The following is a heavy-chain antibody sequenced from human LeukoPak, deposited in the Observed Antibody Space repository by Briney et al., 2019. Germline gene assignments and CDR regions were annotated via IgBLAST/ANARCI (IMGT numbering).Heavy chain of an antibody. CDR2: MYYGGNS. D-gene: IGHD6-13*01. J-gene: IGHJ4*02. V-gene: IGHV4-31*03. CDR1: GGSISSVGYY. Sequence: SKTLSLTRTDSGGSISSVGYYWSWIRQFPGRGLEWIGYMYYGGNSYYNPSLKSRVNMSVGTSKNQFSLKLNSVTAADTAVYYCARYSSTYFFDHWGQGILVTVSS. CDR3: ARYSSTYFFDH.